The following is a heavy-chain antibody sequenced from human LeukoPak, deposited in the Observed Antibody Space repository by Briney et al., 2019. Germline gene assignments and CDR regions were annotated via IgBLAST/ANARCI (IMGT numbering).Heavy chain of an antibody. J-gene: IGHJ4*02. D-gene: IGHD2-15*01. CDR1: GYSFTSYW. CDR2: IYPGDSDT. CDR3: AGGGGDIVGDREEAAPDY. V-gene: IGHV5-51*01. Sequence: GESLKISCKGSGYSFTSYWIGWVRQMPGKGLDWMGIIYPGDSDTRYSTSFQGQVTISADKSISTAYLQWTSLKASDTPRYYCAGGGGDIVGDREEAAPDYWGQGTLVTVSS.